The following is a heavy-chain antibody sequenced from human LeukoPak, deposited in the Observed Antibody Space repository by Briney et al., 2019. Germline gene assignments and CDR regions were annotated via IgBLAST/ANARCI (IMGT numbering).Heavy chain of an antibody. CDR3: AKGGGLDV. Sequence: EGSLRLSCAASGFTFSSYWMNWARQAPGKGLEWVASINHNGNVNYYVDSVKGRFTISRDNAKNSLYLQMSNLRAEDTAVYFCAKGGGLDVWGQGATVTVSS. CDR1: GFTFSSYW. J-gene: IGHJ6*02. V-gene: IGHV3-7*03. CDR2: INHNGNVN. D-gene: IGHD3-16*01.